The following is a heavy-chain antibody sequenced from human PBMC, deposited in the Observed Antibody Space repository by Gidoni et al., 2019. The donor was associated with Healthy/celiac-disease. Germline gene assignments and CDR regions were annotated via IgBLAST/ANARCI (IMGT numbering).Heavy chain of an antibody. CDR3: ARVVGGWYFDL. D-gene: IGHD2-15*01. J-gene: IGHJ2*01. CDR1: GGSISSYY. V-gene: IGHV4-59*01. CDR2: IYYSGST. Sequence: QVQLQESGPGLVKPSETLSLTCTVSGGSISSYYWSWIRQPPGKGLEWIGYIYYSGSTNYNPSLKIRVTISVDTSKNQFSLKLSSVTAADTAVYYCARVVGGWYFDLWGRGTLVTVSS.